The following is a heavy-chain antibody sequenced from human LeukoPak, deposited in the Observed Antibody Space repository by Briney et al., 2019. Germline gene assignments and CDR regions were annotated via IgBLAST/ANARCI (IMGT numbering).Heavy chain of an antibody. J-gene: IGHJ4*02. CDR3: ARDITDDFWSGYYRQIGFDY. V-gene: IGHV3-48*04. CDR2: ISSSSSTI. Sequence: GGSLRLSCAASGFTFSSYSMNWVRQAPGKGLEWVSYISSSSSTIYYADSVKGRFTISRDNAKNSLYLQMNSLRAEDTAVYYCARDITDDFWSGYYRQIGFDYWGQGTLVTVSS. D-gene: IGHD3-3*01. CDR1: GFTFSSYS.